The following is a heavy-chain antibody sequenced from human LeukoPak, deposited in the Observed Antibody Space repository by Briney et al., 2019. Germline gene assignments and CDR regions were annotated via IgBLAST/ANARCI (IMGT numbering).Heavy chain of an antibody. V-gene: IGHV3-23*01. J-gene: IGHJ4*02. Sequence: PGGSLRLSCAASGFTFSSYAMSCVRQAPGKGLEWVSTITVSGGSTYYADSVKGRFTISRDNSKNTLDLQMNSLRAEDTAVYYCAKANWGSGYWGQGTLVTVSS. CDR3: AKANWGSGY. D-gene: IGHD7-27*01. CDR1: GFTFSSYA. CDR2: ITVSGGST.